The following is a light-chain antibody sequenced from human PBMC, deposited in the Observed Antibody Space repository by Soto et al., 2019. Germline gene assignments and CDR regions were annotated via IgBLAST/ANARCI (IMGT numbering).Light chain of an antibody. J-gene: IGKJ5*01. CDR2: AAS. CDR3: QQYYSDPRT. V-gene: IGKV1-9*01. CDR1: QGISSY. Sequence: DIQLTQSPSFLSASLGDRATIXXRASQGISSYLAWYQQKPGKAPKIXSDAASTLQRGGPSRFSGSGAGTDFTLTSSCLQSEDFATYSCQQYYSDPRTFGQGTRLEIK.